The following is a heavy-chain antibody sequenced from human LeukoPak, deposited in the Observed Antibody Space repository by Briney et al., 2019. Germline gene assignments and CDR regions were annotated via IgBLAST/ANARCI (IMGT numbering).Heavy chain of an antibody. D-gene: IGHD1-26*01. CDR1: GITFSDFH. J-gene: IGHJ1*01. CDR2: ISGSGGST. Sequence: PGGSLRLSCAASGITFSDFHMSWVRQAPGKGLEWVSAISGSGGSTYYADSVKGRFTISRDNSKNTLYLQMNSLRAEDTAVYYCANLLRLEYFQHWGQGTLVTVSS. V-gene: IGHV3-23*01. CDR3: ANLLRLEYFQH.